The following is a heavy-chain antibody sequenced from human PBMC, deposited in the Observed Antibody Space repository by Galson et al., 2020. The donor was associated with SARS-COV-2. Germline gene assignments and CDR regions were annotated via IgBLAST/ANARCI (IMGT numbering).Heavy chain of an antibody. J-gene: IGHJ6*02. CDR2: MNPNSGNT. CDR3: ASVHYDYVWGSYRRSYGMDV. V-gene: IGHV1-8*01. CDR1: GYTFTSYD. D-gene: IGHD3-16*02. Sequence: ASVKVSCKASGYTFTSYDINWVRQATGQGLEWMGWMNPNSGNTGYAQKFQGRVTMTRNTSISTAYMELSSLRSEDTAVYYCASVHYDYVWGSYRRSYGMDVWGQGTTVTVSS.